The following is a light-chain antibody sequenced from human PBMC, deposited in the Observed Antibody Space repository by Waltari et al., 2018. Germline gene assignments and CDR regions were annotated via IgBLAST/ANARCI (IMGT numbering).Light chain of an antibody. J-gene: IGKJ1*01. CDR2: EAS. Sequence: IVLTQSPGTLSLSPGERATLSCRARQSISRYLVWYQQKPGQPPRLLIYEASRRATGIPDRFSGSGSGTDFILTISRLEPEDFGVYYCQNHERLPATFGQGTRVEI. CDR3: QNHERLPAT. CDR1: QSISRY. V-gene: IGKV3-20*01.